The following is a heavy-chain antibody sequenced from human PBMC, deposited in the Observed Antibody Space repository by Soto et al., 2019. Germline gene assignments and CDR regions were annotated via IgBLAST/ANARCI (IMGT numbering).Heavy chain of an antibody. Sequence: EVQLVESGGGLVQPGRSLRLSCAASGFTFDDYAMHWVRQAPGKGLEWVSGISWNSGSIGYADSVKGRFTISRDNAKNSLYLQMNSLRAEDTALYYCAKAVGSYGNFDYWGQGTLVTVS. CDR1: GFTFDDYA. D-gene: IGHD5-18*01. V-gene: IGHV3-9*01. CDR3: AKAVGSYGNFDY. CDR2: ISWNSGSI. J-gene: IGHJ4*02.